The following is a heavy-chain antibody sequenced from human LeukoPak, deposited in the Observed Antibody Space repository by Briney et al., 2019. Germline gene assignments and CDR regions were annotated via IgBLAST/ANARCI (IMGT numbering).Heavy chain of an antibody. J-gene: IGHJ4*02. V-gene: IGHV1-69*13. CDR3: ARGDYCSSTSCYEGPFDY. CDR2: IIPIFGTA. CDR1: GGTFSSYA. D-gene: IGHD2-2*01. Sequence: RASVKVSCKASGGTFSSYAISWVRQAPGQGLEWMGGIIPIFGTANYAQKFQGRVTITADESTSTAYMELSSLRSEDTAVYYCARGDYCSSTSCYEGPFDYWGQGTLVTVSS.